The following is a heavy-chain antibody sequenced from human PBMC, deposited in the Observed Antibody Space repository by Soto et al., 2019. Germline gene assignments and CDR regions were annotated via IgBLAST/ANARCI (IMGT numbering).Heavy chain of an antibody. CDR1: GGSISSYY. CDR3: ARDSSWYPGTFDI. D-gene: IGHD6-13*01. Sequence: SETLSLTCTVSGGSISSYYWSWIRQPPGKGLEWIGYIYYSGSTNYNPSLKSRVTVSVDTSKNQFSLKLSSVTAADTAVYYCARDSSWYPGTFDIWGQGTMVTVSS. CDR2: IYYSGST. V-gene: IGHV4-59*01. J-gene: IGHJ3*02.